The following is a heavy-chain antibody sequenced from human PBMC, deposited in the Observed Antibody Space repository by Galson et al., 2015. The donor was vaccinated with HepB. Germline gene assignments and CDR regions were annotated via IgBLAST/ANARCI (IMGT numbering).Heavy chain of an antibody. V-gene: IGHV1-46*03. CDR2: INPSGGST. J-gene: IGHJ5*02. CDR3: ARDKTVRDYYESPTCFDP. CDR1: GYTFTSYY. Sequence: SVKVSCKASGYTFTSYYMHWVRQAPGQGLEWMGIINPSGGSTSYAQKFQGRVTMTRDTSTSTVYMELSSLRSEDTAVYYCARDKTVRDYYESPTCFDPWCQRTLGTVSS. D-gene: IGHD3-22*01.